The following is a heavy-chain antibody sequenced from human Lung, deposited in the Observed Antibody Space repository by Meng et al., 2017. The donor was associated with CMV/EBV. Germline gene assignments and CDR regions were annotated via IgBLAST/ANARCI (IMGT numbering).Heavy chain of an antibody. J-gene: IGHJ4*02. V-gene: IGHV3-7*01. CDR3: ANSGLSGRTR. Sequence: GESLKISCVGSGYAFSDYWMSWVRRAPGKGLEWVATIKHDGNEKYHVDSAKGRFTISRGNAKNSLFLPMDSLRAEDTAMYYCANSGLSGRTRWGQGTLVTVSS. CDR2: IKHDGNEK. CDR1: GYAFSDYW.